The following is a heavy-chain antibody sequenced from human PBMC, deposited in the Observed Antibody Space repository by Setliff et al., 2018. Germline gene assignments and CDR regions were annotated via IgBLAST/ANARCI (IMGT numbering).Heavy chain of an antibody. V-gene: IGHV3-7*01. J-gene: IGHJ6*02. D-gene: IGHD3-10*01. Sequence: GESLKISCAASGFTFSRYWMSWVRQAPGKGLEWVANIKQDGSEKYYVDSVKGRFTISRDNAKNSLYLQMNSLRAEDTAVYYCARDHAYGSRFYYYYYGMDVWGQGTTVTVS. CDR2: IKQDGSEK. CDR3: ARDHAYGSRFYYYYYGMDV. CDR1: GFTFSRYW.